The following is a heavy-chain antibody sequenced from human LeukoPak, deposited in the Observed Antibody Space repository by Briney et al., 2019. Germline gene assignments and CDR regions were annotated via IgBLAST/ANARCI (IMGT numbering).Heavy chain of an antibody. V-gene: IGHV3-7*01. CDR1: GFTFSSYW. D-gene: IGHD3-3*01. Sequence: GGSLRLSCAASGFTFSSYWMSWVRQAPGKGLEWVANIKQDGSEKYYVDSVKGRFTISRDNAKNSLYLPMNSLRADDTAVYYCVRDRLDPTSYYDFWSGYRRSWFDPWGQGTLVTVSS. J-gene: IGHJ5*02. CDR2: IKQDGSEK. CDR3: VRDRLDPTSYYDFWSGYRRSWFDP.